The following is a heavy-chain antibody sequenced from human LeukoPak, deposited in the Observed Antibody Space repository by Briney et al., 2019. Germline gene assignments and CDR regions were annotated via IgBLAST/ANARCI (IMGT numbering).Heavy chain of an antibody. Sequence: PSETLSLTCTVSGGSISSYYWSWIRQPAGKGLEWIGRIYTSGSTNYNPSLKSRVTISVDTSKNQFSLKLSSVTAADTAVYYCAGTPDTAMATGLLLFDYWGQGTLVTVSS. CDR1: GGSISSYY. V-gene: IGHV4-4*07. CDR2: IYTSGST. CDR3: AGTPDTAMATGLLLFDY. D-gene: IGHD5-18*01. J-gene: IGHJ4*02.